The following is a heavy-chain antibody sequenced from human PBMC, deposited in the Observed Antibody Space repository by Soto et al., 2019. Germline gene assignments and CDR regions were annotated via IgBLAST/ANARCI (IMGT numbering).Heavy chain of an antibody. J-gene: IGHJ6*02. D-gene: IGHD4-4*01. V-gene: IGHV1-69*13. CDR2: IIPIFGTA. CDR1: GGTFSSYA. CDR3: ARLLTVTTFPDSGMDV. Sequence: ASVKVSCKASGGTFSSYAISWVRQAPGQGLEWMGGIIPIFGTANYAQKFQGRVTITADESTSTAYMELSSLRSEDTAVYYCARLLTVTTFPDSGMDVWGQGTTVTVSS.